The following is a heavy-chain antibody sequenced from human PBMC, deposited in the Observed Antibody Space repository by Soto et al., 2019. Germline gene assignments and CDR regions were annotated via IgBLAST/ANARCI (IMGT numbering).Heavy chain of an antibody. CDR3: GTWRGSSWFDY. V-gene: IGHV5-51*01. D-gene: IGHD2-2*01. CDR2: IFSSDSSP. J-gene: IGHJ4*02. CDR1: GFTFRSYS. Sequence: GESLKISCEASGFTFRSYSLGWVLHMPGKGLQWMGKIFSSDSSPKYGPAFVGQVTISVERSFNIAYLQWNSLQASDTPIYYCGTWRGSSWFDYWGPGTLVTVSS.